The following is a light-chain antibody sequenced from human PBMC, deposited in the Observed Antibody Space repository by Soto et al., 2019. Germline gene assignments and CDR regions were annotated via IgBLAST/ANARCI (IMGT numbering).Light chain of an antibody. Sequence: QSALTQPASVSGSPGQSITISCTGTSSDDGGYNYVSWYQQHPGKAPKLMIYDVSNRPSGVSNRFSGSQSGNTASLTISGLQAEDEADYYCSSYTSSSTLVVLGGGTKLTVL. CDR3: SSYTSSSTLVV. CDR1: SSDDGGYNY. CDR2: DVS. J-gene: IGLJ2*01. V-gene: IGLV2-14*01.